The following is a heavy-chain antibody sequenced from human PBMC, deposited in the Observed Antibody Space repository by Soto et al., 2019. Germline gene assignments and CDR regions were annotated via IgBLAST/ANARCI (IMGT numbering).Heavy chain of an antibody. CDR1: GGSISSGGYY. CDR3: AGEGTVAAKYGMDV. D-gene: IGHD2-15*01. V-gene: IGHV4-31*01. J-gene: IGHJ6*02. Sequence: QVQLQESGPGLVKPSQTLSLTCTVSGGSISSGGYYWSWIRQHPGKGLEWIGYIYYSGSTYYNPALKRHVTISVDTSKSQFSLKLSSVTAADTAVYYCAGEGTVAAKYGMDVWGQGTTVTVSS. CDR2: IYYSGST.